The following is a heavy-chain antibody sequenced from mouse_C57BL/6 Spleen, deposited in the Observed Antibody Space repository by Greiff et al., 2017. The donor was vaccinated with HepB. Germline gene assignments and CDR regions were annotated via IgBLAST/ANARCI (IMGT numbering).Heavy chain of an antibody. J-gene: IGHJ1*03. CDR1: GYSITSGYY. CDR2: ISYDGSN. V-gene: IGHV3-6*01. Sequence: EVKLLESGPGLVKPSQSLSLTCSVTGYSITSGYYWNWIRQFPGNKLEWMGYISYDGSNNYNPSLKNRISITRDTSKNQFFLKLNSVTTEDTATYYCARGGYSKYWYFDVWGTGTTVTVSS. CDR3: ARGGYSKYWYFDV. D-gene: IGHD2-5*01.